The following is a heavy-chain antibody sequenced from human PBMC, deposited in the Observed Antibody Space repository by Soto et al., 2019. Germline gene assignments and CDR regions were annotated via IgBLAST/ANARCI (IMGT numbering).Heavy chain of an antibody. CDR2: MNPNSGNT. Sequence: ASVKVSCKASGGTFSSYAINWVRQATGQGLEWMGWMNPNSGNTGYAQKFQGRVTMTRNTSISTAYMELGSLRSEDTAVYYCARTLYGDNVDYWGQGTLVTVSS. V-gene: IGHV1-8*02. CDR1: GGTFSSYA. J-gene: IGHJ4*02. CDR3: ARTLYGDNVDY. D-gene: IGHD4-17*01.